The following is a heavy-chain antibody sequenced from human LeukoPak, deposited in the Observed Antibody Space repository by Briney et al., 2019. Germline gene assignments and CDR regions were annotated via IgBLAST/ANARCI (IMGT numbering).Heavy chain of an antibody. J-gene: IGHJ4*02. V-gene: IGHV4-38-2*02. CDR1: GYSISSGYY. CDR2: IYHSGST. D-gene: IGHD1-26*01. Sequence: PSETLSLTCTVSGYSISSGYYWGWIRQPPGKGLEWIGSIYHSGSTYYNPSLKSRVTISVDTSKNQFSLKLSSVTAADTAVYYCASAIVGATPHYFDYWGQGIVVTVSS. CDR3: ASAIVGATPHYFDY.